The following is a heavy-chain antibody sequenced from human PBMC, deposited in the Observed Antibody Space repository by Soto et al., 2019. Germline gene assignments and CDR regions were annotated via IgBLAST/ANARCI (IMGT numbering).Heavy chain of an antibody. J-gene: IGHJ4*02. CDR1: GFTFSSYA. Sequence: GGSLRLSCAASGFTFSSYAMSWVRQAPGKGLEWVSAISGSGGSTYYADSVKGRFTISRDNSKNTLYLQMNSLRAEDTAVYYCAKATDAGLNYDFWSGYGDYWGQGTLVTVSS. CDR3: AKATDAGLNYDFWSGYGDY. V-gene: IGHV3-23*01. CDR2: ISGSGGST. D-gene: IGHD3-3*01.